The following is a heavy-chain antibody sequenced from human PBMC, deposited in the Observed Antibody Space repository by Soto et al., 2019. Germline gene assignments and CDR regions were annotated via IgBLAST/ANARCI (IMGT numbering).Heavy chain of an antibody. Sequence: SETLSLTCTVSGGSVSSGSYYWSWIRQPPGKGLEWIGYIYYSGSTKYNPSLKSRVTISVDTSKNQFSLKLSSVTAADTAVYYCAGLTSGFFDYWGQGTLVTVSS. CDR2: IYYSGST. D-gene: IGHD6-19*01. CDR3: AGLTSGFFDY. CDR1: GGSVSSGSYY. V-gene: IGHV4-61*01. J-gene: IGHJ4*02.